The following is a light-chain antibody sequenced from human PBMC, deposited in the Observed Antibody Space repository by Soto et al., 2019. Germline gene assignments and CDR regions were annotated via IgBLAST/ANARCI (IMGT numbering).Light chain of an antibody. V-gene: IGKV1-39*01. CDR1: QRISSY. J-gene: IGKJ1*01. CDR2: AAS. Sequence: DIQMTQSPSSLSASVGDRVTITCRASQRISSYLNWYQQKPGKAPKLLVYAASSLQSGAPSRFSGSGPGTDFTLTISSLQPEDFATYYCQQSYRTPPWTFGQGTKVDIK. CDR3: QQSYRTPPWT.